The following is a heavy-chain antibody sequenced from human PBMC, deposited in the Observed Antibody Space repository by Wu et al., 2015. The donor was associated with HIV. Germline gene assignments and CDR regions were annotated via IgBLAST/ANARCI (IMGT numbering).Heavy chain of an antibody. CDR3: ARDPSSTGYSSGWLGGYYYGMDV. J-gene: IGHJ6*02. D-gene: IGHD6-19*01. CDR2: IIPIFGTA. CDR1: GGTFSSYA. Sequence: QVQLVQSGAEVKKPGSSVKVSCKASGGTFSSYAISWVRQAPGQGLEWMGGIIPIFGTANYAQKFQGRVTITTDESTSTAYMELSSLRSEDTAVYYCARDPSSTGYSSGWLGGYYYGMDVWGQGTTVTVSS. V-gene: IGHV1-69*05.